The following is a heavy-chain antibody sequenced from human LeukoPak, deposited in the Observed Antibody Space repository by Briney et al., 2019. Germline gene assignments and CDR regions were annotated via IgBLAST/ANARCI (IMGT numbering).Heavy chain of an antibody. J-gene: IGHJ5*02. CDR1: GYTFTSYG. CDR3: ARELGYCSGGSCYRNWFDP. Sequence: ASGKVSCKASGYTFTSYGVSWERQAPGQGLEWMGWVSAKNGNTNYAQKLRGRVTMTTDTSTSTVYMELRSLRSDDTAVYYCARELGYCSGGSCYRNWFDPWGQGTLVSVSS. V-gene: IGHV1-18*01. D-gene: IGHD2-15*01. CDR2: VSAKNGNT.